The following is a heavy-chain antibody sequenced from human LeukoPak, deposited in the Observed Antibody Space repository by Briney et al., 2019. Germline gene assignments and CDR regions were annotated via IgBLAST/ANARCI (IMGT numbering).Heavy chain of an antibody. Sequence: SVKVSCKASGGTFSSYAISWVRQAPGQGLEWMGGIIPIFGTANYAQKFQGRVTITADESTSTAYMELSSLRSEDTAVYYCARLETDPHGEPGKSHHWGQGTLVTVSS. CDR3: ARLETDPHGEPGKSHH. CDR1: GGTFSSYA. CDR2: IIPIFGTA. J-gene: IGHJ5*02. D-gene: IGHD1-1*01. V-gene: IGHV1-69*01.